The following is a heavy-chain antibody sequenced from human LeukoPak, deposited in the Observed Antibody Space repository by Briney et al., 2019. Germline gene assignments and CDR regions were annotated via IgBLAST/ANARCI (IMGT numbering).Heavy chain of an antibody. CDR1: GYTFSNNV. Sequence: PGGSLRLSCAASGYTFSNNVSCVVRPAPGEGLEWVSVISGSGGSTYYADSVKGRFTISRDKSKNTLYLQMDSMRAGDTAVYYCARGRLRVIDAFDIWGQGTMVTVSS. CDR2: ISGSGGST. J-gene: IGHJ3*02. V-gene: IGHV3-23*01. D-gene: IGHD2-21*01. CDR3: ARGRLRVIDAFDI.